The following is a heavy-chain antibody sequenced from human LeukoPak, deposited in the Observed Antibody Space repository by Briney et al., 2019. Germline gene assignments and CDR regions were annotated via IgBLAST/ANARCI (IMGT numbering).Heavy chain of an antibody. CDR1: GYTLTELS. V-gene: IGHV1-24*01. J-gene: IGHJ4*02. Sequence: ASVKVSCKVSGYTLTELSMHWVRQAPGKGLEWMGGFDPEDGETIYAQKFQGRVTMTEDTSTDTAYMELSSLRSEDTAVYYCAAKAEDWSDFDYWGQGTLVTVSS. D-gene: IGHD3/OR15-3a*01. CDR3: AAKAEDWSDFDY. CDR2: FDPEDGET.